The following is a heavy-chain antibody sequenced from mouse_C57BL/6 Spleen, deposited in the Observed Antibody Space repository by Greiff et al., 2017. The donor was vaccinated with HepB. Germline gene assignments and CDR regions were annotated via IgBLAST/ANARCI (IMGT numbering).Heavy chain of an antibody. D-gene: IGHD2-4*01. Sequence: VQLQQSGAELARPGASVKLSCKASGYTFTSYGISWVKQRTGQGLEWIGEIYPRSGNTYYNEKFKGKATLTADKSSSTAYMELRSLTSEDSAVYFCARFDYEGAYWGQGTLVTVSA. CDR1: GYTFTSYG. CDR3: ARFDYEGAY. J-gene: IGHJ3*01. V-gene: IGHV1-81*01. CDR2: IYPRSGNT.